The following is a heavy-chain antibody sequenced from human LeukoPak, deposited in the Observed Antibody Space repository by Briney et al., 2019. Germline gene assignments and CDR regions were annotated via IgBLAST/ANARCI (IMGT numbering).Heavy chain of an antibody. CDR3: AREKASGSYSGY. CDR1: GYTLIELS. V-gene: IGHV1-24*01. CDR2: FYPKDGET. J-gene: IGHJ4*02. Sequence: VASVKVSCKVSGYTLIELSMHWVRQAPGKGLEWVGSFYPKDGETIYAQKFQGRVTMTDDTSTDTAYMELSSLRSEDTAVYYCAREKASGSYSGYWGQGTLVTVSS. D-gene: IGHD1-26*01.